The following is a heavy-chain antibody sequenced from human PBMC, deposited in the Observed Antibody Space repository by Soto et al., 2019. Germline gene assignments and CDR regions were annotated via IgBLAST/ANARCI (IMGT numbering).Heavy chain of an antibody. CDR3: VRSYDF. V-gene: IGHV3-7*05. Sequence: SGGGLVQPGGSLRLSCAASGFTLSSAWMTWVRQAPGKGLEWVANIKEDGSERYYVHSVEGRFTVSRDNAKNSLYLQMDSLRAEDTAIYYCVRSYDFWGQGTQVTVSS. CDR2: IKEDGSER. J-gene: IGHJ4*02. CDR1: GFTLSSAW.